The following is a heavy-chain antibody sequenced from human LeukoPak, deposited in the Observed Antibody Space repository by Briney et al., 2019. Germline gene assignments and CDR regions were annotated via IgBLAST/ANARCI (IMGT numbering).Heavy chain of an antibody. CDR3: ARVDPITMVIDY. CDR1: GYTFTGYY. V-gene: IGHV1-2*02. Sequence: GASVKVSCKASGYTFTGYYMHWVRQPPGQGIEWMGWINPNSGGTNYSQKFQGRVTMTRDTSISTAYMELSRLRSDDTAVYYCARVDPITMVIDYWGQGTLVTVSS. CDR2: INPNSGGT. D-gene: IGHD3-10*01. J-gene: IGHJ4*02.